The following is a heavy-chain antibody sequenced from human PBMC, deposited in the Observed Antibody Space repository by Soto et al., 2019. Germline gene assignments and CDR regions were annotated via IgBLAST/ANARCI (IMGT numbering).Heavy chain of an antibody. CDR2: IYTSGST. D-gene: IGHD3-10*01. Sequence: TLSLTCTVSGGSISSYYWSWLRQPAGKGLEWIGRIYTSGSTNYNPSLKIRVTMSVDTSKNQFSLKLSSVTAADTAVYYCARTPLWFGNYGMDVWGQGTTVTVSS. V-gene: IGHV4-4*07. CDR1: GGSISSYY. CDR3: ARTPLWFGNYGMDV. J-gene: IGHJ6*02.